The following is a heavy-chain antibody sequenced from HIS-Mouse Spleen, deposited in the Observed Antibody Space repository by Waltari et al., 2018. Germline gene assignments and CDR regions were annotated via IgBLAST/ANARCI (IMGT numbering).Heavy chain of an antibody. Sequence: QVQLVESGGGVVQPGRSLRLSCAASGFTFSSYGMHWVRQAPGKGLVWVAFISYDGGNKYYADSVKGRFTISRDNSKNTLYLQMNSLRAEDTAVYYCAKASSGWLDYWGQGTLVTVSS. D-gene: IGHD6-19*01. V-gene: IGHV3-30*18. CDR2: ISYDGGNK. CDR1: GFTFSSYG. CDR3: AKASSGWLDY. J-gene: IGHJ4*02.